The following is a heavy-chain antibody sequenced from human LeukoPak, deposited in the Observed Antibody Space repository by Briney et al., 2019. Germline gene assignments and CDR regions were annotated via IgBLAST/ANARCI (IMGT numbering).Heavy chain of an antibody. Sequence: ASVKVSCKASGYTLTGYYMHWVRQAPGQGLEWMGRINPNSGGTNYAQKFQGRVTMTRDTSISTAYMELSRLRSDDTAVYYCARVGPPGWYSSSLDYMDVWGKGTTVTVSS. D-gene: IGHD6-6*01. CDR3: ARVGPPGWYSSSLDYMDV. CDR2: INPNSGGT. CDR1: GYTLTGYY. J-gene: IGHJ6*03. V-gene: IGHV1-2*06.